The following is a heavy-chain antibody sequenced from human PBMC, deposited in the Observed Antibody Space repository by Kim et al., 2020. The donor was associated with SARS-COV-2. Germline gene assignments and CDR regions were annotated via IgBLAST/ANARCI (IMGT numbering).Heavy chain of an antibody. CDR3: ARGGRYSSSGYYGMDV. Sequence: LKSRVTISVDTSKNQFSLKLSSVTAADTAVYYCARGGRYSSSGYYGMDVWGQGTTVTVSS. J-gene: IGHJ6*02. D-gene: IGHD6-13*01. V-gene: IGHV4-30-2*04.